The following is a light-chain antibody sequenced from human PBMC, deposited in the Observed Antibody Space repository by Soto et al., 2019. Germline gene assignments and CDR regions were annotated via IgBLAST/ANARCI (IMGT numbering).Light chain of an antibody. CDR2: GAS. CDR3: QQYGSSPT. CDR1: QRVSSSY. J-gene: IGKJ4*01. Sequence: EIVLTQSPGTLSLSPGERATLSCRASQRVSSSYLAWYQQKPGKAPRLLIYGASSRATGIPDRFSGSGSGTDFTLTISRLEPEDFAVYYCQQYGSSPTFGGGTKVEIK. V-gene: IGKV3-20*01.